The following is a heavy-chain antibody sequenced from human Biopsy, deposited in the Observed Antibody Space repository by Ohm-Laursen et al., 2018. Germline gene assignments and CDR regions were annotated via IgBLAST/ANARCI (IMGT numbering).Heavy chain of an antibody. CDR1: GGTFTNYA. V-gene: IGHV1-69*13. CDR3: ARDALGGGSYRFFY. CDR2: IIPIFGTA. J-gene: IGHJ4*02. D-gene: IGHD1-26*01. Sequence: SVKVSCKASGGTFTNYAISWVRQAPGQGLEWMGGIIPIFGTANYAQKFQGRVMITADESTSTAYMELSSLRSDDTAVYYCARDALGGGSYRFFYWGQGSLVTVSS.